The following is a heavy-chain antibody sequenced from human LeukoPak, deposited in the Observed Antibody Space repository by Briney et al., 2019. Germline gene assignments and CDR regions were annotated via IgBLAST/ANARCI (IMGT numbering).Heavy chain of an antibody. CDR3: ARANYGSGSYLIAY. CDR2: IYYSGST. V-gene: IGHV4-59*01. Sequence: NPSETLSLTCTVSGGSISSYYWSWIRQPPGKGLEWIGYIYYSGSTNYNPSLKSRVTISVDTSKNQFSLKLSSVTAADTAVYYCARANYGSGSYLIAYWGQGTLVTVSS. J-gene: IGHJ4*02. D-gene: IGHD3-10*01. CDR1: GGSISSYY.